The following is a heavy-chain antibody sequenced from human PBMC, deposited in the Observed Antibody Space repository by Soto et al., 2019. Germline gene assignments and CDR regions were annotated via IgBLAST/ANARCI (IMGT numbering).Heavy chain of an antibody. CDR2: IYHSGST. V-gene: IGHV4-30-2*01. CDR3: ASGLTTMTTVRLDY. D-gene: IGHD4-17*01. Sequence: SETLSLTCAVSGGSISSGGYSWSWTRQPPGKGLEWIGYIYHSGSTYYNPSLKSRVTISVDRSKNQFSLKLSSVTAADTAVYYCASGLTTMTTVRLDYWGQGTLVTVSS. CDR1: GGSISSGGYS. J-gene: IGHJ4*02.